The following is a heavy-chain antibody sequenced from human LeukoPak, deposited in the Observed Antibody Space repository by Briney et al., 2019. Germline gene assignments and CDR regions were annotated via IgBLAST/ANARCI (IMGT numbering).Heavy chain of an antibody. J-gene: IGHJ3*02. CDR2: INPNSGGT. CDR3: ARVSSDYGGPEDAFDI. Sequence: ASVKVSCKASGYTFTDYYMHWVRQAPGQGLEWMGWINPNSGGTNYAQKFQGRVTMTRDTSISTAYMELSRLRSDDTAVYYCARVSSDYGGPEDAFDIWGQGTMVTVSS. CDR1: GYTFTDYY. V-gene: IGHV1-2*02. D-gene: IGHD4-17*01.